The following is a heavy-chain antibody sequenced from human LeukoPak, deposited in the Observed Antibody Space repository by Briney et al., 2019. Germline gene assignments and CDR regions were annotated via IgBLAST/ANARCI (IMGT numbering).Heavy chain of an antibody. V-gene: IGHV3-23*01. D-gene: IGHD4-11*01. CDR1: GFTFNNYA. CDR3: AKGYSTYISTIVN. CDR2: LSGGAGRT. J-gene: IGHJ4*02. Sequence: GGSLRLSCAASGFTFNNYAMNWVRQAPGKGLELVSALSGGAGRTYYADSVKGRFTISRDNSKNTLCLQMNSLSAEDTAVYYCAKGYSTYISTIVNWGQGTLVTVSS.